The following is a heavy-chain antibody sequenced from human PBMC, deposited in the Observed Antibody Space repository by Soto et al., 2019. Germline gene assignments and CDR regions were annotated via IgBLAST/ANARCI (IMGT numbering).Heavy chain of an antibody. Sequence: QVQLVQSGAEVKKPGSSVKVSCKASGGTFSSYAISWVRQAPGQGLEWMGGIIPIFGTANYAQKFQGRVTITADESTSTAYMELCSLRSEDTAVYYCARAAYGSGSPYYYYGMDVWGQGTTVTVSS. D-gene: IGHD3-10*01. J-gene: IGHJ6*02. V-gene: IGHV1-69*01. CDR3: ARAAYGSGSPYYYYGMDV. CDR2: IIPIFGTA. CDR1: GGTFSSYA.